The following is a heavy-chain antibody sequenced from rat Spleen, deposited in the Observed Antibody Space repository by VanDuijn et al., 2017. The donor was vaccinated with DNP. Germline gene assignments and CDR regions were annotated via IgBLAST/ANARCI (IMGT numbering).Heavy chain of an antibody. Sequence: EVKLVESGGGLVQPGRSLKLSCAASGFNFNDYWMGWVRQATGQGLEWVASINTDGGSTYYRDSVKGRFTISRDNAENTVYLQLNSLRSEDTATYYCARGGRSYFDYWGQGTSVTVSS. D-gene: IGHD1-11*01. J-gene: IGHJ4*01. CDR2: INTDGGST. V-gene: IGHV5-58*01. CDR3: ARGGRSYFDY. CDR1: GFNFNDYW.